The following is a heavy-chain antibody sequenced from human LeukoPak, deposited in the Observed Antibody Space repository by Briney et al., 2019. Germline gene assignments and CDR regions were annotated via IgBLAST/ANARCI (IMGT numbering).Heavy chain of an antibody. CDR2: ISSSGSTI. CDR1: GFTFSDYY. J-gene: IGHJ4*02. Sequence: GGSLRLSCAASGFTFSDYYMSWIRQAPGKGLEWVSYISSSGSTIYYADSVKGRFNISSDNAKHSLYLHMHSLRAEDTAVCYRAREGGQWQLLRTFYYWGQGTLVTVSS. V-gene: IGHV3-11*04. CDR3: AREGGQWQLLRTFYY. D-gene: IGHD1-26*01.